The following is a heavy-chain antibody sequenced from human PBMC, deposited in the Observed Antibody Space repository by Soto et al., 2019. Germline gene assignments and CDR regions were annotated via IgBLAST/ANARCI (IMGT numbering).Heavy chain of an antibody. CDR1: GFTFSSYG. J-gene: IGHJ4*02. V-gene: IGHV3-33*01. CDR3: ARDHVCGGNSILDY. CDR2: IWYDGSNK. Sequence: LRLSCAASGFTFSSYGMHWVRQAPGKGLEWVAVIWYDGSNKYYADSVKGRFTIPRDNSKNTLYLQMNSLRAEDTAVYYCARDHVCGGNSILDYWGQGTLVTVSS. D-gene: IGHD2-21*02.